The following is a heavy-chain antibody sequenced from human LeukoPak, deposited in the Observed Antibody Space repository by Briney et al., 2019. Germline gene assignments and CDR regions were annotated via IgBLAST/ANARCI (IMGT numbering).Heavy chain of an antibody. CDR3: GAIVVARGWFDP. CDR1: GGTFSSYA. Sequence: SVKVSCKASGGTFSSYAISWVRQAPGQGLEWMGGIIPIFGTANYAQKFQGRVTITADESTSTANMELSSLRSEDTAVYYCGAIVVARGWFDPWGQGTLVAVSS. CDR2: IIPIFGTA. V-gene: IGHV1-69*01. J-gene: IGHJ5*02. D-gene: IGHD2-2*01.